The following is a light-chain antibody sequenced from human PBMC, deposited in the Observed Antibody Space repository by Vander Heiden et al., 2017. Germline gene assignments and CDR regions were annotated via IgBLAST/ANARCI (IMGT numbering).Light chain of an antibody. V-gene: IGKV1-27*01. J-gene: IGKJ1*01. CDR1: HGISDY. CDR2: AAS. Sequence: DIQMTQSPSSLSASVGDRVTIACRASHGISDYLSWYQQKPWKVPQLLIYAASPLQSGVPSLFSCSGSGTDFTLTISILQPEDVATYYCQKFNSVPWAFGQGTKVEIK. CDR3: QKFNSVPWA.